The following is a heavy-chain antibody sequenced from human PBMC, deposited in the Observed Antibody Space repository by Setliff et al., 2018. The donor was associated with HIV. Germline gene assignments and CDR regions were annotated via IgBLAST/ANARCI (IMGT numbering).Heavy chain of an antibody. J-gene: IGHJ3*02. V-gene: IGHV2-70*16. CDR3: ARIGGKDAFDI. CDR1: GGSINSGSYY. D-gene: IGHD3-16*01. CDR2: IDWDDDK. Sequence: TLSLTCTVSGGSINSGSYYWSWIRQPPGKALEWLARIDWDDDKFYSTSLKTRLTISKDTSKNQVVLTMTNMDPVDTATYYCARIGGKDAFDIWGQGTMVTVSS.